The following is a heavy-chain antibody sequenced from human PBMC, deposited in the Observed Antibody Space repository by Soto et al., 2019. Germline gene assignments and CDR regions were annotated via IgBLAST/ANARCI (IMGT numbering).Heavy chain of an antibody. V-gene: IGHV3-9*01. D-gene: IGHD3-10*01. CDR2: IAWNSDII. CDR1: GFRFEDYA. Sequence: EVQLVESGGGLVQPGRSLRLSCAASGFRFEDYAMHWVRQAPGKGLEWVSGIAWNSDIIGYADSVKGRFTISRDNGKNSLYLQMNSLRAEGTALYYCAKDHYGSAIYGMDVWGQGTTVTVSS. J-gene: IGHJ6*02. CDR3: AKDHYGSAIYGMDV.